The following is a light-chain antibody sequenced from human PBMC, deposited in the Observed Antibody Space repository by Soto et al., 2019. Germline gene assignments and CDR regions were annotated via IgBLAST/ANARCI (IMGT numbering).Light chain of an antibody. CDR2: DAS. CDR1: QSISGN. V-gene: IGKV3-15*01. CDR3: QQYNNWPPWT. J-gene: IGKJ1*01. Sequence: EVVMTQSPATLSVSPGERATLSCWASQSISGNLAWYQQKPGQAPRLLIYDASTMATGIPARFSGNGSGTQFTLTITSRRSEDFAVYYCQQYNNWPPWTFGQGTKVEIK.